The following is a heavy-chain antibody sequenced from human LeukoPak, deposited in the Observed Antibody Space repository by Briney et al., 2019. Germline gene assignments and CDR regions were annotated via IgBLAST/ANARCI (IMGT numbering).Heavy chain of an antibody. V-gene: IGHV5-51*01. D-gene: IGHD3-10*01. J-gene: IGHJ4*02. CDR2: IYPADSDT. Sequence: GEPLKISCRGSGYSFTSYWIGWVGQMLGKGLEWMGIIYPADSDTTYSPSFQGQVTISAGKSISTAYRQWSSLKASDTGMYYCARDSGSGFDYWGQGTLVTVSS. CDR3: ARDSGSGFDY. CDR1: GYSFTSYW.